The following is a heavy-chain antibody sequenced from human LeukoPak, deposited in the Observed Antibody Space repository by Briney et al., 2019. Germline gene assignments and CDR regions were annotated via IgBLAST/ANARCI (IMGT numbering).Heavy chain of an antibody. J-gene: IGHJ3*02. CDR1: EFTFSTYA. CDR2: ISYDSSNK. D-gene: IGHD3-10*01. CDR3: ARETSGDLGMGALDI. V-gene: IGHV3-30-3*01. Sequence: PGGSLRLSCAASEFTFSTYAMHWVRQAPGKGLEWVAVISYDSSNKYYADSVKGRFTISRDNSKNTLYLQMNSLRAEDTAIYYCARETSGDLGMGALDIWGRGTMVTVS.